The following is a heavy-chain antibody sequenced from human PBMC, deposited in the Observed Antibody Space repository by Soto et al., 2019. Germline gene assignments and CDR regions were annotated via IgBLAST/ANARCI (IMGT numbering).Heavy chain of an antibody. J-gene: IGHJ4*02. CDR2: INAGNGNT. CDR3: ARRSGDGYNSLFGY. D-gene: IGHD5-12*01. Sequence: ASVKVSCKASGYTFTSYAMHWVRQAPGQRLEWMGWINAGNGNTKYSQKFQGRVTITRDTSASTAYMELSSLRSEDTAVYYCARRSGDGYNSLFGYWGQRTLVTVSS. CDR1: GYTFTSYA. V-gene: IGHV1-3*01.